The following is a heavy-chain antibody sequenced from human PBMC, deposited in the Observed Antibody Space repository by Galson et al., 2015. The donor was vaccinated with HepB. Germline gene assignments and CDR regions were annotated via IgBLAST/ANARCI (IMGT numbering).Heavy chain of an antibody. CDR3: AKAYRYGSGSNFLFLDY. D-gene: IGHD3-10*01. Sequence: SLRLSCAASGFTFTTYAMSWVRQAPGKGLEWVSAISGSGGDTYYADSVKGRFTTSRDNSENTLYLQMNSLRAEDTAVYYCAKAYRYGSGSNFLFLDYWGQGALVTVSS. CDR2: ISGSGGDT. V-gene: IGHV3-23*01. CDR1: GFTFTTYA. J-gene: IGHJ4*02.